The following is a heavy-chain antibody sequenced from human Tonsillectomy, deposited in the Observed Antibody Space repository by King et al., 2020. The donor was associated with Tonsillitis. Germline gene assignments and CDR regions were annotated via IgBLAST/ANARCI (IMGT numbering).Heavy chain of an antibody. Sequence: QVQLVESGGGVVQPGGSLRLSCAAAGFIFSDYSMHCVRQAPGKGLEWVAFIRYDGSKEMYADSVKGRFTISRDNSKNTLYVQMSSLRADDTAVYYCAKALRDYHDSSGYYYAFDIWGQGTAVTVSS. D-gene: IGHD3-22*01. CDR1: GFIFSDYS. J-gene: IGHJ3*02. CDR2: IRYDGSKE. V-gene: IGHV3-30*02. CDR3: AKALRDYHDSSGYYYAFDI.